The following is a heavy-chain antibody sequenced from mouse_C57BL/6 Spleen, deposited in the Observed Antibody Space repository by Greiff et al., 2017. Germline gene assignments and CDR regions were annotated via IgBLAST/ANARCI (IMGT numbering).Heavy chain of an antibody. V-gene: IGHV1-9*01. Sequence: VKLMESGAELMKPGASVKLSCKATGYTFTGYWIEWVKQRPGHGLEWIGEILPGSGSTTYNEKFKGKATFTADTSSNTAYMQLSSLTTEDSAIYYCARVYYGYDRALAMDYWGQGTSVTVSS. J-gene: IGHJ4*01. CDR3: ARVYYGYDRALAMDY. CDR2: ILPGSGST. D-gene: IGHD2-2*01. CDR1: GYTFTGYW.